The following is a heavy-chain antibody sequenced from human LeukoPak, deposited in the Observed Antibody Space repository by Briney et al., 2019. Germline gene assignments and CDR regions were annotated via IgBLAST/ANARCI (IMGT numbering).Heavy chain of an antibody. CDR2: ISSSSSYI. CDR1: GGSISSYY. V-gene: IGHV3-21*01. Sequence: ETLSLTCTVSGGSISSYYWNWVRQAPGKGLEWVSSISSSSSYIYYADSVKGRFTISRDNAKNSLYLQMNSLRAEDTAVYYCARALPSPLYSGSYADAFDIWGQGTMVTVSS. D-gene: IGHD1-26*01. J-gene: IGHJ3*02. CDR3: ARALPSPLYSGSYADAFDI.